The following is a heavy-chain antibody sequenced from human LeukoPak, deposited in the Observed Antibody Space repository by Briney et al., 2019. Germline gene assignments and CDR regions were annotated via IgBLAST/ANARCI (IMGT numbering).Heavy chain of an antibody. CDR3: ARGRRGYGYVDY. Sequence: SETLSLTCTVSGGSISSDSYYYSWIRQPPGKGLEEIGSFHGGLIFYKSSLTSRVTILVDTSKNQFSLKLTSVTAADTAVYYCARGRRGYGYVDYWGQGTLVTVSS. V-gene: IGHV4-39*07. J-gene: IGHJ4*02. D-gene: IGHD5-18*01. CDR2: FHGGLI. CDR1: GGSISSDSYY.